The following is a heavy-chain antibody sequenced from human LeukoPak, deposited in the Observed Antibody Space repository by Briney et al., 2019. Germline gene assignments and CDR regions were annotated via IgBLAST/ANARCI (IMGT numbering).Heavy chain of an antibody. D-gene: IGHD2-2*02. CDR1: GGSISSGDYY. Sequence: SETLSLTCTVSGGSISSGDYYWSWIRQPPGKGLEWIGYIYYSGSTYYNPSLKSRVTISVDTSKNQFSLKLSSVTAADTAVYYCATIVRVAHCSSTSCYKRGFDYWGQGTLVTVSS. CDR2: IYYSGST. CDR3: ATIVRVAHCSSTSCYKRGFDY. J-gene: IGHJ4*02. V-gene: IGHV4-30-4*08.